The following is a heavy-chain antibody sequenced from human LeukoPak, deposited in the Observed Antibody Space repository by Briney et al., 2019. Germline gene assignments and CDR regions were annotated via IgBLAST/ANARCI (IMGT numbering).Heavy chain of an antibody. V-gene: IGHV1-2*02. CDR3: AREHMTRVTLDY. CDR2: LNPYSGGT. J-gene: IGHJ4*02. Sequence: ASVKVSCKASGYTFTGYYMHWVGQAPGQGLEWMGWLNPYSGGTNYAQKFQGRVTMTRDTSISTAYLELSRLRSDDTAVYYCAREHMTRVTLDYWGQGTLVTVSS. CDR1: GYTFTGYY. D-gene: IGHD4-17*01.